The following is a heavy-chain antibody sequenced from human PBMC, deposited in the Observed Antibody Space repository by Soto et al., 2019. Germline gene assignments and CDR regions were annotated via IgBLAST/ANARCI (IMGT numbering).Heavy chain of an antibody. CDR1: GFTFSSYA. V-gene: IGHV3-23*01. J-gene: IGHJ6*02. D-gene: IGHD4-4*01. CDR2: ISGSGGST. Sequence: GGSLRLSCAASGFTFSSYAMSWVRQAPGKGLEWVSAISGSGGSTYYADSVKGRFTISRDDSKNTLYLQMNSLRAEDTAVYYCARLRRMTTHNYYYYYGMDVWGQGTTVTVSS. CDR3: ARLRRMTTHNYYYYYGMDV.